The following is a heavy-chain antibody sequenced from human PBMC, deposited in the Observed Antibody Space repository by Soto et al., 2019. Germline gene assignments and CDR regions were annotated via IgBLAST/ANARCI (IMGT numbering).Heavy chain of an antibody. Sequence: XGSLRLSCTAAGVTFSNYAINWVRLAPGRRLEWVSSVIGSGVNVFYADSVKGRFTISRDNSKNTVYLEMNSLRADDTAEYFCAKGSAFECKGAICYPFDHWGRGTLVTVSS. CDR2: VIGSGVNV. D-gene: IGHD3-10*01. CDR3: AKGSAFECKGAICYPFDH. CDR1: GVTFSNYA. V-gene: IGHV3-23*01. J-gene: IGHJ4*02.